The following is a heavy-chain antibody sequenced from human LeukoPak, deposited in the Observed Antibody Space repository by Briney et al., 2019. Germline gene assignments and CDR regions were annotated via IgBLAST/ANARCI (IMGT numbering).Heavy chain of an antibody. J-gene: IGHJ5*02. CDR3: ARHGVVTWFDP. D-gene: IGHD3-16*01. V-gene: IGHV4-34*01. CDR1: GVSFSDYS. Sequence: SETLSLTCAVYGVSFSDYSWSWLRQTPEKGLEWIGEINHSGSTNYNPSLKSRVIMSVDTSKNRFSVKLRSVTAADTAVYYCARHGVVTWFDPWGQGTLVTVSS. CDR2: INHSGST.